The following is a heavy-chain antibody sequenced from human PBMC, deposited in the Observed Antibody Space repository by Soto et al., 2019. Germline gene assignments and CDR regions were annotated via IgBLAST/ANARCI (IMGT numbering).Heavy chain of an antibody. V-gene: IGHV4-4*02. J-gene: IGHJ4*02. CDR2: IYHSGST. CDR3: ARGGGSWYPGGGYYFDY. D-gene: IGHD6-13*01. CDR1: GGSISSSNW. Sequence: QVQLQESGPGLVKPSGTLSLTCAVSGGSISSSNWWSWVRQPPGKGLEWIGEIYHSGSTNYNPSLKRRGAISVDKPRHQFSLKLSSVTAAGTAVYYGARGGGSWYPGGGYYFDYWGQGTLVTVSS.